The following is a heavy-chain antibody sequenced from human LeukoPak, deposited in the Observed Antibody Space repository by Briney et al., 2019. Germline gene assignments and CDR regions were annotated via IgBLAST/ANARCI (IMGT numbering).Heavy chain of an antibody. Sequence: ASVKVSCKASGYTFTSYDINWVRQATGQGLEWMGWMNPNSGNTGYVQKFQGRVTITRDTSASVVYMELSSLTYEDTAVYFCARDGYDADGYLDYWGQGALVPVSS. J-gene: IGHJ4*02. CDR2: MNPNSGNT. CDR1: GYTFTSYD. CDR3: ARDGYDADGYLDY. V-gene: IGHV1-8*01. D-gene: IGHD5-18*01.